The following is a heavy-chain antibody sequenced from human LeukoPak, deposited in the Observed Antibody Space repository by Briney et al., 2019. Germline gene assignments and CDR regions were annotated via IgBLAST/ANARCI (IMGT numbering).Heavy chain of an antibody. CDR1: GGSFSGYY. Sequence: SETLSLTCAVYGGSFSGYYWSWIRQPPGKGLEWIGEINHSGSTNYNPSLKSRVTISVDTSKNQFSLKLSSVTAADPAVYYCARAHSSGWYFDYWGQGTLVTVSS. V-gene: IGHV4-34*01. J-gene: IGHJ4*02. CDR3: ARAHSSGWYFDY. CDR2: INHSGST. D-gene: IGHD6-19*01.